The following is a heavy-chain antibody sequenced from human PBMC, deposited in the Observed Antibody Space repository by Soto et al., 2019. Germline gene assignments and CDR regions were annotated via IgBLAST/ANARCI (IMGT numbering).Heavy chain of an antibody. CDR1: GFTFSDYY. J-gene: IGHJ4*02. CDR3: AREGSSSGPDYEY. D-gene: IGHD3-22*01. CDR2: TRNKANSYTT. Sequence: GGSLSLSCAASGFTFSDYYINWVRQAPGKGLEWVGRTRNKANSYTTDYAAFVKGRFTISRDDSKNLIYLQMNSLKTEDTAVYYCAREGSSSGPDYEYWGQGT. V-gene: IGHV3-72*01.